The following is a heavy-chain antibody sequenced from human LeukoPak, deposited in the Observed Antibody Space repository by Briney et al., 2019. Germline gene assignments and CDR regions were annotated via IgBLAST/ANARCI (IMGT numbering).Heavy chain of an antibody. Sequence: PGGSLRLSCAASGFTFSTYAMNWVRQAPGKGLEWVSVISGSGGSTYYADSVEGRFTISRDNSKNTHYLQMNSLRAEDTAVYYCVKDRFDSSGPRTPSFWGQETLVTVSS. D-gene: IGHD3-22*01. V-gene: IGHV3-23*01. CDR2: ISGSGGST. CDR1: GFTFSTYA. J-gene: IGHJ4*02. CDR3: VKDRFDSSGPRTPSF.